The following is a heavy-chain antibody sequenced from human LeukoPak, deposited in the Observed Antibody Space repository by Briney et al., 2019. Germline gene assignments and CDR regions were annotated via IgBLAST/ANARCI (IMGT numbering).Heavy chain of an antibody. CDR3: ATEYNSSSGDWFDP. CDR2: MSPNSGNT. J-gene: IGHJ5*02. Sequence: GAPVKVSCKTSEYTFTSYDINWVRQATGQGLEWMGWMSPNSGNTAYAQKFQGRVTITRNTSISTAYMELSSLRSEDTALYYCATEYNSSSGDWFDPWGQGTLVTVSS. V-gene: IGHV1-8*03. CDR1: EYTFTSYD. D-gene: IGHD6-6*01.